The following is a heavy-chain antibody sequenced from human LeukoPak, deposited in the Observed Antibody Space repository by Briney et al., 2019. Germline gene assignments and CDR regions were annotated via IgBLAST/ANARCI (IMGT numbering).Heavy chain of an antibody. J-gene: IGHJ4*02. D-gene: IGHD2-15*01. CDR2: IKSKVDGGTP. V-gene: IGHV3-15*01. Sequence: GGSLRLSCAASGFTFSSYAMSWVRQAPGKGLEWVGHIKSKVDGGTPDYVAPVKGRFTISRDDSRNTLYLQMSSLNTEDTAVYYCTTRSPARYCSDGACYSSADYWGQGTLVTVSS. CDR1: GFTFSSYA. CDR3: TTRSPARYCSDGACYSSADY.